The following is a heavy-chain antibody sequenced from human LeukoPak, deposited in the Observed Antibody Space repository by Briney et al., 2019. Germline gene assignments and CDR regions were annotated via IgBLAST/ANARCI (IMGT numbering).Heavy chain of an antibody. CDR3: AKGRYGSGSFSTPFEY. D-gene: IGHD3-10*01. CDR1: GYTLTELS. V-gene: IGHV1-24*01. Sequence: ASVKVSCKVSGYTLTELSMHWVRQTPGKGLEWMGGFDPEDGETIYAQKFQGRVTMTEETSTDTAYMELGSLRSEDTAVYYCAKGRYGSGSFSTPFEYWGQGTLVTVSS. J-gene: IGHJ4*02. CDR2: FDPEDGET.